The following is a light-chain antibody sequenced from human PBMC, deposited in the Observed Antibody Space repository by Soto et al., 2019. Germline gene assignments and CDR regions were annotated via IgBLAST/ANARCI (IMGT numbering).Light chain of an antibody. CDR3: QQSYHTPYT. CDR2: AAS. CDR1: QSISDY. J-gene: IGKJ2*01. Sequence: DIQMTQSPSSLSASVGDRVTITCRASQSISDYLNWYQQKAGKAPELLIYAASNLHSGVPSRFSGSGSGTDFTLTIAGLRPVDFATYFCQQSYHTPYTFGQGTNLEIK. V-gene: IGKV1-39*01.